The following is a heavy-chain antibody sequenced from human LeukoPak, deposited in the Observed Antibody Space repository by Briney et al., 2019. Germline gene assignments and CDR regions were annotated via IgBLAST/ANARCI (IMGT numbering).Heavy chain of an antibody. CDR1: GYTFTSYY. Sequence: ASVKVSCKASGYTFTSYYMHWVRQAPGQELEWMGIINPTGGSTSYAQKFQGRVTMTRDMSTSTVYMELSSLRSEDTAVYYCARDRRITIFGVVYYYYMDVWGKGTTVTVSS. D-gene: IGHD3-3*01. V-gene: IGHV1-46*01. CDR3: ARDRRITIFGVVYYYYMDV. CDR2: INPTGGST. J-gene: IGHJ6*03.